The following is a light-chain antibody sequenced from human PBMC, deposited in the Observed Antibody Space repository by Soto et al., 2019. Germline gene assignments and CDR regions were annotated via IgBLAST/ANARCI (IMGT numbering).Light chain of an antibody. CDR1: QSVSSN. Sequence: EVVMTQSPATLSVSPGERATLSCRASQSVSSNLAWYQQKPGQAPRLLIYGASTRATGIPARFSGSRSGTEFTLTISSLQSEDFAVYYCQQYNNCPALTFGGGTKVEIK. J-gene: IGKJ4*01. CDR3: QQYNNCPALT. V-gene: IGKV3D-15*01. CDR2: GAS.